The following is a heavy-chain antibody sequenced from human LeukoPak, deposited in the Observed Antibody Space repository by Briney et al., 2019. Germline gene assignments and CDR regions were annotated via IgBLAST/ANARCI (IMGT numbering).Heavy chain of an antibody. J-gene: IGHJ6*02. D-gene: IGHD6-13*01. CDR1: GFTFSSYS. CDR2: ISSSSSYI. V-gene: IGHV3-21*01. Sequence: GGSLRLSCAASGFTFSSYSMNWVRQAPGKGLEWVSSISSSSSYIYYADSVKGRFTISRDNAKNSLYLQMNSLRAEDTAVYYCARDKGLDSSSWYFSYYYYGMDVWGQGTTVTVSS. CDR3: ARDKGLDSSSWYFSYYYYGMDV.